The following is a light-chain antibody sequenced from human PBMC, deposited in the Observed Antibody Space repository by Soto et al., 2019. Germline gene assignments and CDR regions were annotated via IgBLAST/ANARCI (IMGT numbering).Light chain of an antibody. CDR1: SSNIGSNY. CDR2: RNN. CDR3: AAWDDSLSGRV. Sequence: QSVLTQPPSASGTPGQRVTISCSGSSSNIGSNYVYWYQQLPGTAPKLLIYRNNQPPSRVPDRFSGSKSGTSASLAISGLRSEDEADYCCAAWDDSLSGRVFGGGTKLTVL. V-gene: IGLV1-47*01. J-gene: IGLJ2*01.